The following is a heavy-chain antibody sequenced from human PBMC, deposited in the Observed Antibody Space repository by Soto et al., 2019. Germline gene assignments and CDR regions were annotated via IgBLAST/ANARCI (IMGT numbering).Heavy chain of an antibody. V-gene: IGHV4-59*01. CDR2: IYYSGST. CDR1: GGSISSYY. D-gene: IGHD3-10*01. J-gene: IGHJ6*03. CDR3: ARCTRALTHRGYYMDV. Sequence: SETLSLTCTVSGGSISSYYWSWIRQPPGKGLEWIGYIYYSGSTNYNPSLKSRVTISVDTSKNQFSLKLSSVTAADTAVYYCARCTRALTHRGYYMDVWGKGTTVTVSS.